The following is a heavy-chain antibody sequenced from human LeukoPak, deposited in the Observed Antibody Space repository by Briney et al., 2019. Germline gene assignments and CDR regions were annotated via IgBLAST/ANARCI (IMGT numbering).Heavy chain of an antibody. V-gene: IGHV4-34*01. Sequence: SETLSLTCAVYGGSFSDYYWSWIRQPPGKGLEWIGEIDHRESTAYNPSLKSRVTISVDTSKNQFSLKLNSVTAADTAVYYCASRMYYYYGMDVWGQGTTVIVSS. CDR3: ASRMYYYYGMDV. CDR1: GGSFSDYY. CDR2: IDHREST. J-gene: IGHJ6*02.